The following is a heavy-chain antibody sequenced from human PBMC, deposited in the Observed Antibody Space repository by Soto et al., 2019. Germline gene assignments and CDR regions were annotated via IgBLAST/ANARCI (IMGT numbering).Heavy chain of an antibody. D-gene: IGHD6-6*01. CDR3: ARVGGIAARTFDY. J-gene: IGHJ4*02. CDR2: NYYSGST. Sequence: TSETLSLTCTVSGGSINDFYWSWIRQPPGKGLEWIGYNYYSGSTDYNPTLKGRVTISVDTSKHQFSLMLRSVTAADTAAYYCARVGGIAARTFDYWGQGTLVTVSS. V-gene: IGHV4-59*01. CDR1: GGSINDFY.